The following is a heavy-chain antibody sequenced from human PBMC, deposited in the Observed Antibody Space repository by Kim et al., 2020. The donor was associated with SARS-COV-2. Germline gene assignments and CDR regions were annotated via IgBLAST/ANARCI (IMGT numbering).Heavy chain of an antibody. CDR2: ISSTSGTI. CDR3: ASGNRL. CDR1: GFTFSSNS. D-gene: IGHD2-15*01. V-gene: IGHV3-48*04. Sequence: GGSLRLSCAASGFTFSSNSMNWVRQTPGKGLEWVSYISSTSGTIYYADSVKGRFTISRDNAKNSLYLQMNSLRAEDTAVYYCASGNRLWGQGTLVTVSS. J-gene: IGHJ4*02.